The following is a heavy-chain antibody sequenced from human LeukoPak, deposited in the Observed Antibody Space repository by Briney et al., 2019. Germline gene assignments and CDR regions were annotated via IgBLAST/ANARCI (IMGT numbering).Heavy chain of an antibody. Sequence: SETLSLTCTVSGGSVSSGSYYWSWIRQPPGKGLEWVGYIYYSGRTNYNPSLKSRVAISVDTSKNQFSLKLSSVTAADTAVYYCASGGGVVVPAAFYYYGMDVWGKGTTVTVSS. D-gene: IGHD2-2*01. CDR3: ASGGGVVVPAAFYYYGMDV. J-gene: IGHJ6*04. CDR2: IYYSGRT. V-gene: IGHV4-61*01. CDR1: GGSVSSGSYY.